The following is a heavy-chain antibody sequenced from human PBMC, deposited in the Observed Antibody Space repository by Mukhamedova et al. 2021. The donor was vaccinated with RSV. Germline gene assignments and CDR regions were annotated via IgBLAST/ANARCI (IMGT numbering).Heavy chain of an antibody. CDR3: LSRGSGSFDY. J-gene: IGHJ4*02. D-gene: IGHD3-10*01. V-gene: IGHV4-4*02. Sequence: GKGLEWIGEIYHSGSTNYNPSLKSRVTISVDKSKNQFSLKLSSVTAADTAVYYCLSRGSGSFDYWGQGTQVTVSS. CDR2: IYHSGST.